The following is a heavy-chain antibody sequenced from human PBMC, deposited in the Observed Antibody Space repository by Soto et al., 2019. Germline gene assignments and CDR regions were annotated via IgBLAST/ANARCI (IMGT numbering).Heavy chain of an antibody. J-gene: IGHJ2*01. CDR3: ARVTEGGNSDDWYFDL. V-gene: IGHV3-74*01. CDR1: GFTFSSYW. Sequence: GGSLRLSCAASGFTFSSYWMHWVRQAPGKGLVWVSRINSDGSSTSYADSVKGRFTISRDNAKNTLYLQMNSLRAEDTAVYYCARVTEGGNSDDWYFDLWGRGTLVTVSS. CDR2: INSDGSST. D-gene: IGHD2-21*02.